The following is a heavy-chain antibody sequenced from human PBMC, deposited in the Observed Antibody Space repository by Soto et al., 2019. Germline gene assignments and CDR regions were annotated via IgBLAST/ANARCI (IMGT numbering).Heavy chain of an antibody. Sequence: QVQLVQSGAEVKKPGSSVKVSCKASGGTFSSYAISWVRQAPGQGLEWMGGIIPIFGTANYAQKFQGRVTITADEXXSXAXXDGSSLRSEHTAVYYCARAERDDYGGSNCYYGMDVWGQGTTVTVSS. D-gene: IGHD4-17*01. CDR3: ARAERDDYGGSNCYYGMDV. V-gene: IGHV1-69*12. CDR1: GGTFSSYA. J-gene: IGHJ6*02. CDR2: IIPIFGTA.